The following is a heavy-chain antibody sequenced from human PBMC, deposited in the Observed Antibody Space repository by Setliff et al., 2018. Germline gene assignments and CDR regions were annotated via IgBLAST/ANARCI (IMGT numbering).Heavy chain of an antibody. D-gene: IGHD1-1*01. CDR3: AREEVERAYAFDI. CDR2: MNPNNGNT. J-gene: IGHJ3*02. CDR1: GYTFINYE. Sequence: ASVKVSCKASGYTFINYEINWVRQATGQGLEWMGGMNPNNGNTGYAQKFQGRVTITTDESTSTAYMELSSLRSEDTAVYYCAREEVERAYAFDIWGQGTMVTVSS. V-gene: IGHV1-8*03.